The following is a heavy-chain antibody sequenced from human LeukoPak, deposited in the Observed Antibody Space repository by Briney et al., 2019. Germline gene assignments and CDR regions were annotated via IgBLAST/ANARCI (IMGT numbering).Heavy chain of an antibody. CDR1: GYTFTSYY. J-gene: IGHJ4*02. V-gene: IGHV1-46*01. D-gene: IGHD3-16*02. Sequence: ASVKVSCKASGYTFTSYYMHWVRQAPGQGLEWMGIINPSGGSTSYAQKFQGRVTMTRDMSTSTVYMELSSLRSEDTAVYYCARSLITFGGVIVSAFDYWGQGTLVTVSS. CDR2: INPSGGST. CDR3: ARSLITFGGVIVSAFDY.